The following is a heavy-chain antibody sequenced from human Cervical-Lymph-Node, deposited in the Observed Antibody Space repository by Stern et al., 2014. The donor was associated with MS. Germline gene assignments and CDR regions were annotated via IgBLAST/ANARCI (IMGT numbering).Heavy chain of an antibody. CDR2: IYPGDSET. J-gene: IGHJ4*02. V-gene: IGHV5-51*01. D-gene: IGHD1-14*01. Sequence: EVQLVESGAELIRPGESLKISCKGSGFKFSIYWIAWVRQMPGKGLEWMGIIYPGDSETRYSPSCQGPVTMSADKSTSTAYLQWSTLNASDTAMYFCARQTTAWASDVWGQGTLVTVSS. CDR1: GFKFSIYW. CDR3: ARQTTAWASDV.